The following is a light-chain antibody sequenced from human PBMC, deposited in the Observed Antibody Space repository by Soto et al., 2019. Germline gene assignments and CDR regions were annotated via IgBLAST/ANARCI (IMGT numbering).Light chain of an antibody. CDR3: QQYNGYSTWT. V-gene: IGKV1-5*01. CDR2: NAS. J-gene: IGKJ1*01. CDR1: QRISRW. Sequence: DIQMTQSPSTLSASVGDRVTIACRASQRISRWLAWYQQKPGKDPKVLIGNASSLHSGVPSRFKGSRYGTEFAITISSLQPDDFGTYYCQQYNGYSTWTCGQGINVEIE.